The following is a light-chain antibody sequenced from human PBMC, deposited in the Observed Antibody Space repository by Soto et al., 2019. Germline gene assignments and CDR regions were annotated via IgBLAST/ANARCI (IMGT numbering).Light chain of an antibody. CDR1: NIGSKR. CDR3: QVLDITTDHSV. Sequence: SYELTQPPSVSVAPEKTARITCGGNNIGSKRVHWYRQKPGQAPVLVIYYDSDRPSGIPERFSGSNSGNTATLTISRVEAGDEADYYFQVLDITTDHSVFGTGTKVTVL. J-gene: IGLJ1*01. CDR2: YDS. V-gene: IGLV3-21*04.